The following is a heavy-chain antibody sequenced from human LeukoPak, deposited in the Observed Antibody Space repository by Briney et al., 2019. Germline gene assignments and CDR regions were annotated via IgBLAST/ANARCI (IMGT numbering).Heavy chain of an antibody. V-gene: IGHV1-46*01. J-gene: IGHJ5*02. D-gene: IGHD3-16*02. CDR2: INPSGSST. CDR3: ARDNSVGDIAWWFDP. CDR1: GYSFTSHY. Sequence: ASVKVSCKASGYSFTSHYMHWVRQAPGQGLEWMGLINPSGSSTLYAQKFQGRVTMTRDMSTTTDFMELSSLRSEDTAVYYCARDNSVGDIAWWFDPWGQGTLVTVSS.